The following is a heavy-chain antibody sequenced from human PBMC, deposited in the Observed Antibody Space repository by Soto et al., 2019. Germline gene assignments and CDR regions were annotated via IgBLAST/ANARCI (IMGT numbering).Heavy chain of an antibody. Sequence: SETLSLTCTVSGGSISSYYWSWIRQPPGKGLEWIGYIYYSGSTNYNPSLKSRVTISVDTSKNQFSLKLSSVTAADTAVYYCASREYSSSYYYYYYYMDVWGKGTTVTVSS. J-gene: IGHJ6*03. CDR3: ASREYSSSYYYYYYYMDV. V-gene: IGHV4-59*08. CDR1: GGSISSYY. D-gene: IGHD6-6*01. CDR2: IYYSGST.